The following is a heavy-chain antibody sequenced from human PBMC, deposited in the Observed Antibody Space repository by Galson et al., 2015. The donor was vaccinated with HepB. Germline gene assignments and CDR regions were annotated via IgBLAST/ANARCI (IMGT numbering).Heavy chain of an antibody. CDR1: GDSVSNNNAA. J-gene: IGHJ6*02. Sequence: CAISGDSVSNNNAAWYWIRQSPSRGLERLGRTYYRAKWYNDYGESVRGRIAIKPDTSKNQFSLHLNSVTPEDTAVYYCARVGDTIYYYGMDVWRQGTTVSVSS. V-gene: IGHV6-1*01. CDR2: TYYRAKWYN. CDR3: ARVGDTIYYYGMDV. D-gene: IGHD2-15*01.